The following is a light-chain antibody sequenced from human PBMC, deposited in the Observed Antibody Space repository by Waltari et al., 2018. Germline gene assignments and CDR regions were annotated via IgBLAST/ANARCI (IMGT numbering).Light chain of an antibody. CDR2: WAS. Sequence: DTVVIQSTDPLAVSLGERATIHCTSSQSVLYSTNNTNYIAWYQQKPGQPPRLLIYWASTPEGGVPGRISSGWSRAYFTLVISMLQAECVGFYYCQQNAFIPHTFGRGTKLEIK. CDR3: QQNAFIPHT. J-gene: IGKJ2*01. CDR1: QSVLYSTNNTNY. V-gene: IGKV4-1*01.